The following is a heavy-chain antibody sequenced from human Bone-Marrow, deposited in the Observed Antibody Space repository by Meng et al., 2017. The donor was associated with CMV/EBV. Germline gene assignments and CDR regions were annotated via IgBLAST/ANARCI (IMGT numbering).Heavy chain of an antibody. J-gene: IGHJ6*02. CDR3: ARVGVVVLPAAIGGVYYYYGMDV. V-gene: IGHV4-34*01. CDR2: INHSGST. Sequence: SETLSLTCAVYGGSFSGYYWSWIRQPPGEGLEWIGEINHSGSTNYNPSLKSRVTISVDTSKNQFSLKLSSVTATDTAVYYCARVGVVVLPAAIGGVYYYYGMDVWGQGNTVTVSS. D-gene: IGHD2-2*02. CDR1: GGSFSGYY.